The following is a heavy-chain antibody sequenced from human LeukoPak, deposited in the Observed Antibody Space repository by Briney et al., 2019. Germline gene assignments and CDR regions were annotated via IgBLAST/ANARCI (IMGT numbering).Heavy chain of an antibody. CDR3: ASKFPYCSGGSCAL. V-gene: IGHV3-7*01. CDR1: GLTFSSHW. CDR2: ISPDGDRE. D-gene: IGHD2-15*01. Sequence: GGSLRLSCAASGLTFSSHWMTWVRQAPGQGLEWVANISPDGDRENYVDSVKGRFSISRDNAKNSLFLQMHSLSAEDTAVYYCASKFPYCSGGSCALGGQGTLVTVSS. J-gene: IGHJ4*02.